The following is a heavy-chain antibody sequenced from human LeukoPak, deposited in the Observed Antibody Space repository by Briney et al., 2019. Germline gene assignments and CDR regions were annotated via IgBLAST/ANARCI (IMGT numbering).Heavy chain of an antibody. CDR2: INTNTGNP. Sequence: ASVKVSCKASGYTFTNYALNWVRQAPGQGLEWMGWINTNTGNPTYAQGFTGRFVFSLDTSVSTAYLQISSLKAEDTAAYYCAREVAAAGTASERTINWFDPWGQGTLVTVSS. J-gene: IGHJ5*02. D-gene: IGHD6-13*01. CDR3: AREVAAAGTASERTINWFDP. V-gene: IGHV7-4-1*02. CDR1: GYTFTNYA.